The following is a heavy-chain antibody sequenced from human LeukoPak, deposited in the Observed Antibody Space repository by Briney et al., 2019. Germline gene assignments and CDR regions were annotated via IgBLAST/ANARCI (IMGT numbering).Heavy chain of an antibody. CDR2: ISYDGSNK. J-gene: IGHJ4*02. CDR1: GFTFINYG. V-gene: IGHV3-30*18. D-gene: IGHD3-22*01. Sequence: PGGSLRLSCAASGFTFINYGMHWVRQAPGKGLEWVAVISYDGSNKYYADSVKGRFTISRDNSKNTLYLQMNSLRAEDTAVYYCAKERYYYDSSGYYFDYWGQGTLVTVSS. CDR3: AKERYYYDSSGYYFDY.